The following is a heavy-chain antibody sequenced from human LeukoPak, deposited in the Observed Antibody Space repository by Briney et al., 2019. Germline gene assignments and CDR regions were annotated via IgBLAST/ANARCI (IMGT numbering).Heavy chain of an antibody. V-gene: IGHV3-33*01. J-gene: IGHJ4*02. CDR2: IWYDGSNK. D-gene: IGHD4-17*01. CDR1: GFTFSSYG. CDR3: ARDTVTADY. Sequence: PGRSLRLSCAASGFTFSSYGMHWVRQAPGKGLEWAAVIWYDGSNKYYADSVKGRFTISRENSKNTLYLQMNSLRAEDTAVYYCARDTVTADYWGQGTLVTVSS.